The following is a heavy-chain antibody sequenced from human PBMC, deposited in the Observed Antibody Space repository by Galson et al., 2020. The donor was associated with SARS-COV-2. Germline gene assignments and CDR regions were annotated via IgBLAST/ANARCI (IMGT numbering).Heavy chain of an antibody. CDR3: AKSIYADYDY. D-gene: IGHD2-21*01. Sequence: GRSLRLSCAASGLTFRNYAMSWVRQAPGKGLEWVSSISASGGNTYYAASVKGRFRISKDNSKNTLDLQMNSLRAEDTALYYCAKSIYADYDYWGQGTLVTVSS. CDR2: ISASGGNT. J-gene: IGHJ4*02. V-gene: IGHV3-23*01. CDR1: GLTFRNYA.